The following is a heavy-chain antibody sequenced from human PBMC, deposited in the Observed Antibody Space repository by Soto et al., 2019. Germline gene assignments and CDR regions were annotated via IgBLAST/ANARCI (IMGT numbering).Heavy chain of an antibody. D-gene: IGHD6-19*01. Sequence: QVQLQESGPGLVKPSQTLSLTCTVSGGSISSGGYYWSWIRQHPGKGLEWIGYNYYSGSTYYNPSLKSRLTISVDTPKHQFPLKLSSVTAADTAVYYCAREPYSRGWYFNWFDPWGQGTLVTLSS. CDR2: NYYSGST. V-gene: IGHV4-31*03. CDR1: GGSISSGGYY. J-gene: IGHJ5*02. CDR3: AREPYSRGWYFNWFDP.